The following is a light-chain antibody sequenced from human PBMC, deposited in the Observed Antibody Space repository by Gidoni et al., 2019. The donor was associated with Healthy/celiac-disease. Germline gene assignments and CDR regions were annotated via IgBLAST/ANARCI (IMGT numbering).Light chain of an antibody. CDR1: QSVSSY. CDR2: AAS. CDR3: QQRSNWPPFT. V-gene: IGKV3-11*01. J-gene: IGKJ3*01. Sequence: EIVWTQSPATLSLSPGERATLSCRASQSVSSYLAWYQQKPGQAPRLLIYAASNRATGIPARFSGSGSGTDFTLTISSLEPEDFAVYYCQQRSNWPPFTFGPGTKVDIK.